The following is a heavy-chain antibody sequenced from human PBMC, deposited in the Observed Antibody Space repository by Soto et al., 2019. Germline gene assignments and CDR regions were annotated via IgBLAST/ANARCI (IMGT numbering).Heavy chain of an antibody. V-gene: IGHV3-33*01. J-gene: IGHJ3*02. D-gene: IGHD2-2*01. CDR3: ARADIVLVPAAEIDI. Sequence: QVQLVESGGGVVQPGRSLRLSCAASGFTFSSYGMHWVRQAPGKGLEWVAVIWYDGSNKYYADSVKGRFTISRDNSKNTLYVQMNSLRAEDTAVYYCARADIVLVPAAEIDIWGQGTMVTVSS. CDR1: GFTFSSYG. CDR2: IWYDGSNK.